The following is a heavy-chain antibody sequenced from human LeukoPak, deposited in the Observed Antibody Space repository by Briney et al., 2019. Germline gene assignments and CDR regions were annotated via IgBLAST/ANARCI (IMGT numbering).Heavy chain of an antibody. D-gene: IGHD2-2*01. CDR1: GFTFSSYA. CDR3: ASGGYCSSTSCYGGMDV. CDR2: ISGSGGST. V-gene: IGHV3-23*01. Sequence: GGSLRHSCAASGFTFSSYAFSWVRQAPGKGLEWVSAISGSGGSTYYADSVKGRFTISRDNSKNTLYLLMNSLRAEDTAVYYCASGGYCSSTSCYGGMDVWGQGTTVTVSS. J-gene: IGHJ6*02.